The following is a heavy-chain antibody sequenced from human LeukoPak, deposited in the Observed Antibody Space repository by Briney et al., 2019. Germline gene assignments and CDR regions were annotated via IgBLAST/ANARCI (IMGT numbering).Heavy chain of an antibody. CDR3: ARGGYSAFDI. CDR1: GYTFTNYG. J-gene: IGHJ3*02. Sequence: GASVKVSCKASGYTFTNYGLTWVRQAPGQGLEWMGWISAYNGNTNYAQKLQGRATMTTDTSTSTAYMELRSLTSDDTAVYYCARGGYSAFDIWGQGTMVIVSS. CDR2: ISAYNGNT. V-gene: IGHV1-18*01. D-gene: IGHD5-24*01.